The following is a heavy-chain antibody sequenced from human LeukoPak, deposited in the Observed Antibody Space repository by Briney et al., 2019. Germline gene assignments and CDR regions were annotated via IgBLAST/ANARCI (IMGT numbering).Heavy chain of an antibody. J-gene: IGHJ4*02. CDR1: GFTFGIYS. D-gene: IGHD4-17*01. Sequence: GGSLRLSCAASGFTFGIYSLSWVRQAPGKGLEWISSISTSSTYIYYADSVRGRFTISRDDAKNSLYLQMNSLRADDTALYYCARDNPRIYGDHGGCSDSWGQGTLVIVSS. CDR3: ARDNPRIYGDHGGCSDS. CDR2: ISTSSTYI. V-gene: IGHV3-21*01.